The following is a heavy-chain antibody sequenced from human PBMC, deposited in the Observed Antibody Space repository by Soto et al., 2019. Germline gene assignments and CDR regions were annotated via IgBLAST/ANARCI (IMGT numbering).Heavy chain of an antibody. CDR2: IYYSGST. J-gene: IGHJ5*02. D-gene: IGHD3-3*01. CDR3: ARALSWSGGNNPPNWFDP. Sequence: PSETLSLTCTVSGGSISSGGYYWSWIRQHPGKGLEWIGYIYYSGSTYYNPSLKSRVTISVDTSKNQFSLKLSSVTAADTAVYYCARALSWSGGNNPPNWFDPWGQGTLVTVSS. CDR1: GGSISSGGYY. V-gene: IGHV4-31*03.